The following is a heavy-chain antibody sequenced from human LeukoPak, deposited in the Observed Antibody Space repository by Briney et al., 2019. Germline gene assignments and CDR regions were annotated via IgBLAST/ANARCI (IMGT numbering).Heavy chain of an antibody. CDR3: ARGNNYYDSSGWEFDP. D-gene: IGHD3-22*01. J-gene: IGHJ5*02. V-gene: IGHV1-69*04. CDR1: GYTFSSYG. Sequence: EASVKVSCKASGYTFSSYGITWVRKAPGQGLEWMGRIIPILGIANYAQKFQGRVTITADKSTSTVYMELSSLRSEDTAVYYCARGNNYYDSSGWEFDPWGQGTLVTVSS. CDR2: IIPILGIA.